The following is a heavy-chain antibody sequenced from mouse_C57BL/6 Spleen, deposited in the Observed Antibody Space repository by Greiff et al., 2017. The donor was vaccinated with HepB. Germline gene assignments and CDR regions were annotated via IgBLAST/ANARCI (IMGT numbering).Heavy chain of an antibody. CDR2: ISDGGSYT. Sequence: EVKLMESGGGLVKPGGSLKLSCAASGFTFSSYAMSWVRQTPEKRLEWVATISDGGSYTYYPDNVKGRFTISRDNAKNNLYLQMSHLKSEDTAMYYCARGNGNYAWFAYWGQGTLVTVSA. D-gene: IGHD2-1*01. CDR3: ARGNGNYAWFAY. CDR1: GFTFSSYA. V-gene: IGHV5-4*03. J-gene: IGHJ3*01.